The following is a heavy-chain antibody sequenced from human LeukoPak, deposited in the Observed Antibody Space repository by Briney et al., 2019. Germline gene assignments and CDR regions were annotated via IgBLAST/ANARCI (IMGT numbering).Heavy chain of an antibody. Sequence: ASVKVSCKASGYRFTDSYMHWVRQAPGQGFEWMGWINPSTGDTKYAEMFQGRVTLTTGASINTAYMELSGLRPADTAVYFCVSAYDQWGQGTLVTVSS. CDR3: VSAYDQ. V-gene: IGHV1-2*02. CDR1: GYRFTDSY. CDR2: INPSTGDT. J-gene: IGHJ5*02.